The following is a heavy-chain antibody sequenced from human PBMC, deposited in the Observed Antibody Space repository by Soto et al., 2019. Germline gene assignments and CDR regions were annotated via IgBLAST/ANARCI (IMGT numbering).Heavy chain of an antibody. D-gene: IGHD6-25*01. CDR3: ARDGIFIAAGSGGGHYYYGMDV. Sequence: GGSLRLSCAASGFTFSSYGMHWVRQAPGKGLEWVAVIWYDGSNKYYADSVKGRFTISRDNSKNTLYLQMNSLRAEDTAVYYCARDGIFIAAGSGGGHYYYGMDVWGQGTTVTVSS. V-gene: IGHV3-33*01. J-gene: IGHJ6*02. CDR1: GFTFSSYG. CDR2: IWYDGSNK.